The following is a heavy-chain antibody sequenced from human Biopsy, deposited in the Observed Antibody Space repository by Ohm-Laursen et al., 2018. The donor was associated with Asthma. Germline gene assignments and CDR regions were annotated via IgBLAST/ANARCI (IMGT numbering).Heavy chain of an antibody. CDR3: ARGYSGTDRIVYYYSGMEV. CDR1: GDSLGSFINYA. D-gene: IGHD5-12*01. Sequence: SVKVSCKASGDSLGSFINYAISWVRQAPRQGLEWMGGLIPVLGTADYAPMFEGRVTITADESTSTAYLELTSLRFEDTAVYYCARGYSGTDRIVYYYSGMEVWGQGTTATVSS. V-gene: IGHV1-69*13. CDR2: LIPVLGTA. J-gene: IGHJ6*02.